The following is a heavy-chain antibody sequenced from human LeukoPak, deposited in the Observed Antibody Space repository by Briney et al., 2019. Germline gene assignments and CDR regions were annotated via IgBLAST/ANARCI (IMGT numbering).Heavy chain of an antibody. Sequence: GASVKVSCKASGYTFTGYYMHWVRQAPGQGLEWMGRINPNSGGTNYAQKFQGRVTMTRDTSISTAYMELSRLRSDDTAVYYCARAAMEWLVQGSFDIWGQGTMVTVSS. J-gene: IGHJ3*02. CDR3: ARAAMEWLVQGSFDI. D-gene: IGHD6-19*01. CDR1: GYTFTGYY. V-gene: IGHV1-2*06. CDR2: INPNSGGT.